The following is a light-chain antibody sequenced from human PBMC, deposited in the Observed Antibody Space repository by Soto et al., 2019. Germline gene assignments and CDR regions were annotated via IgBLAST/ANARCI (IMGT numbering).Light chain of an antibody. CDR3: SSYAGNNGGV. CDR1: SSDVGAYNY. CDR2: EVS. V-gene: IGLV2-8*01. J-gene: IGLJ2*01. Sequence: QAVVTQPPSVSGSPGQSVTISCTGTSSDVGAYNYVCWYQQHPGKPPKLLISEVSKRPSGVPDRFSGSKSGNTASLTVSGLQAEDEADYYCSSYAGNNGGVFGGGTKLTVL.